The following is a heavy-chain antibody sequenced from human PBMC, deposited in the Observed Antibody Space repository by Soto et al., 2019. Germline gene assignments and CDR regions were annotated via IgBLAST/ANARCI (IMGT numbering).Heavy chain of an antibody. J-gene: IGHJ3*02. Sequence: EVHLLESGGGLEQPGGSLRISCAASGFTFSSYAMSWVRQAPGKGLEWVSTSSGSGGSTFYADSVKGRFTISRDNSKNTLNLQMNSLRAEDTAVYYCAKDDCSGGSCYSGWDAFAIWGQGTMVTVSS. CDR1: GFTFSSYA. CDR2: SSGSGGST. CDR3: AKDDCSGGSCYSGWDAFAI. D-gene: IGHD2-15*01. V-gene: IGHV3-23*01.